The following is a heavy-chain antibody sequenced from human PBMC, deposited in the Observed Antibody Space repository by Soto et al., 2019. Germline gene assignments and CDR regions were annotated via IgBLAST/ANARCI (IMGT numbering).Heavy chain of an antibody. CDR3: ARSPDTAMGPGVGWFDP. CDR1: GGSISSGDYS. J-gene: IGHJ5*02. Sequence: PSETLSLTCAVSGGSISSGDYSWSWIRQPPGKGLEWIGYIYHSGSTYYNPSLKSRVTISVDRSKNQFSLKLSSVTAADTAVYYCARSPDTAMGPGVGWFDPWGQGTLVTVSS. D-gene: IGHD5-18*01. V-gene: IGHV4-30-2*01. CDR2: IYHSGST.